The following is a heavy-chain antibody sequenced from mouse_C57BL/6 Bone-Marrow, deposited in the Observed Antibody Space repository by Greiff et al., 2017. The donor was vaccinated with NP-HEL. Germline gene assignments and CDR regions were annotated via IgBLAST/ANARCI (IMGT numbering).Heavy chain of an antibody. CDR1: GYTFTDYY. CDR2: INPNNGGT. V-gene: IGHV1-26*01. Sequence: DVQLQESGPELVKPGASVKISCKASGYTFTDYYMNWVKQSHGKSLEWIGDINPNNGGTSYNQKFKGKATLTVDKSSSTAYMELRSLTSEDSAVYYCARDYDGAWFAYWGQGTLVTVSA. J-gene: IGHJ3*01. D-gene: IGHD2-4*01. CDR3: ARDYDGAWFAY.